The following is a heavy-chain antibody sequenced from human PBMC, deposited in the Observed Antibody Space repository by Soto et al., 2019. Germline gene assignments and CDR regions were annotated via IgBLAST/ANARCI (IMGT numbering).Heavy chain of an antibody. CDR2: INPSGGST. D-gene: IGHD1-26*01. CDR3: ARERELNYFDY. CDR1: GHTFSSYY. J-gene: IGHJ4*02. Sequence: ASVKVSCKASGHTFSSYYMHWVRQAPGQGLEWIGIINPSGGSTSYAQKFQGRVTMTRDTSTSTVYMELSSLRFEDTAVYYCARERELNYFDYWGQGTLVTVSS. V-gene: IGHV1-46*01.